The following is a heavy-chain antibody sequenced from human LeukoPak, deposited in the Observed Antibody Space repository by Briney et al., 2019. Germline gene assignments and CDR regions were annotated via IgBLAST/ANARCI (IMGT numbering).Heavy chain of an antibody. V-gene: IGHV3-49*03. CDR1: GFTFGDYA. CDR3: SRDPRDGNEPFDY. D-gene: IGHD5-24*01. J-gene: IGHJ4*02. CDR2: IRSKAYGGTT. Sequence: GGYLRLSCTSSGFTFGDYAMSWLRQAPGKGLEWVGFIRSKAYGGTTEYAASVKGRFTISRDDSKSIAYLQMNSLKTEVTAVYYFSRDPRDGNEPFDYSLQRTLVTVSS.